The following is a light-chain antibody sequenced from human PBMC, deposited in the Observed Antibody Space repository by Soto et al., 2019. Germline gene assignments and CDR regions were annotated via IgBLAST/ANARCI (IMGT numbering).Light chain of an antibody. CDR1: QSISSW. V-gene: IGKV1-5*03. CDR3: QHYNSYPWT. Sequence: DIQRTECPSALSATVGDRVTITCRASQSISSWLAWYQQKPGKAPKLLISKASSLESGVPSRFSGSGSGTEFTLTISSLQPDDFATYYCQHYNSYPWTFGQGTKVEIK. CDR2: KAS. J-gene: IGKJ1*01.